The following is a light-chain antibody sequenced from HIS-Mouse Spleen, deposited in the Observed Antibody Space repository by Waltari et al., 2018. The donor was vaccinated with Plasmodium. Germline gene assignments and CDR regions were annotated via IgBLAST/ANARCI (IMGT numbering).Light chain of an antibody. J-gene: IGLJ3*02. CDR3: YSTDSSGNHRV. Sequence: SYELTQPPSVSVSPGQTARITRSGDALPKQYASWYQQKSGQAPVLVIYEDSKRPSGIPERFSGSSSGTMATLTISGAQVEDEADYYCYSTDSSGNHRVFGGGTKLTVL. CDR2: EDS. CDR1: ALPKQY. V-gene: IGLV3-10*01.